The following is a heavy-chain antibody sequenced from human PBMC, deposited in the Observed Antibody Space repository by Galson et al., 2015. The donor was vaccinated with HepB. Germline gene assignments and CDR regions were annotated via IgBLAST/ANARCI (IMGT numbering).Heavy chain of an antibody. CDR3: AALGPPLDY. CDR2: TYYRSKWYN. Sequence: CAISGDSVSNQNTAWNWIRQSPLRGLEWLGRTYYRSKWYNNYAVSVKSRITINPDTSKNQFSLQLNSVTPEDTAVYYCAALGPPLDYWGQGILVTVSS. V-gene: IGHV6-1*01. J-gene: IGHJ4*02. CDR1: GDSVSNQNTA.